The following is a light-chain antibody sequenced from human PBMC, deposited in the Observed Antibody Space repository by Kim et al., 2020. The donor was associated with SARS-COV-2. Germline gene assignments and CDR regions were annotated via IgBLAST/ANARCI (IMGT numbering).Light chain of an antibody. CDR2: WAS. Sequence: ATINCKSSQSVLYSSNNKNYLAWYQQKPGQPPKLLIYWASTRESGVPDRFSGSGSGTDFTLTISSLQAEDVAFYYCQQYYSTPLTFGGGTKVEIK. CDR3: QQYYSTPLT. CDR1: QSVLYSSNNKNY. J-gene: IGKJ4*01. V-gene: IGKV4-1*01.